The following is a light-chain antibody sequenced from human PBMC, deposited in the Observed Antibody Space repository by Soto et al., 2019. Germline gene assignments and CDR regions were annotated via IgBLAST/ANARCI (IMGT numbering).Light chain of an antibody. CDR3: ETWDSNTRV. Sequence: QAVVTQSSSASASLGSSVKLTCTLSSGHSSYIIAWHQQKPGKAPRYLMKLEGSGSYNKGSGVPDRFSGSSSGADRYLTISNLQFEDEADYYCETWDSNTRVFGGGTKVTGL. CDR1: SGHSSYI. J-gene: IGLJ2*01. V-gene: IGLV4-60*02. CDR2: LEGSGSY.